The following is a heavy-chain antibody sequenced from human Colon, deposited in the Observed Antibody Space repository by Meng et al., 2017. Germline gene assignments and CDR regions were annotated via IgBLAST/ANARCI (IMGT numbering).Heavy chain of an antibody. V-gene: IGHV3-49*03. Sequence: GESLKISCTASGFTFGCHGISWFRQAPGKGLEWIGFIRNKAHRGKTEYAASAKGRFIISRDDSKGLAYLQMNNLNIEDTAVYYCARGDHYDRRGLWYCGYWGQGTLVTVSS. D-gene: IGHD3-22*01. CDR2: IRNKAHRGKT. J-gene: IGHJ4*02. CDR3: ARGDHYDRRGLWYCGY. CDR1: GFTFGCHG.